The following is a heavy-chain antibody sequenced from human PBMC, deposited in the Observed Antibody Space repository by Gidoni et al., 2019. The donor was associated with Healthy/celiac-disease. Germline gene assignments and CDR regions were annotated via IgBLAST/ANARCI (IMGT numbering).Heavy chain of an antibody. CDR3: ARGGPDCTNGVCYNGYYYYGMDV. CDR1: GGTFSSYA. D-gene: IGHD2-8*01. CDR2: IIPIFGTA. J-gene: IGHJ6*02. V-gene: IGHV1-69*06. Sequence: QVQLVQSGAEVKKPGSSVKVSCKASGGTFSSYAISWVRQAPGQGLEWMGGIIPIFGTANYAQKFQGRVTITADKSTSTAYMELSSLRSEDTAVYYCARGGPDCTNGVCYNGYYYYGMDVWAQGTTVTVSS.